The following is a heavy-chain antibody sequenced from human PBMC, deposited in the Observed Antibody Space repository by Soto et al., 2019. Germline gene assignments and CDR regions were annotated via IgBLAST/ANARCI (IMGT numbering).Heavy chain of an antibody. D-gene: IGHD3-22*01. V-gene: IGHV1-46*01. J-gene: IGHJ4*02. CDR3: ARRMSSGYYSKSPFDY. Sequence: GASVKVSCKASGYTFTSYYMHWVRQAPGQGLEWMGIINPSGGSTSYAQKFQGRVTMTRDTSTSTVYMELSSLRSEDTAVYYCARRMSSGYYSKSPFDYWGQGTLVTV. CDR2: INPSGGST. CDR1: GYTFTSYY.